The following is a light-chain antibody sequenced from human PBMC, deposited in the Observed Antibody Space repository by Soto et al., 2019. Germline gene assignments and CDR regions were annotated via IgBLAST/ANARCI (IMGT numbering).Light chain of an antibody. CDR1: QGISSY. V-gene: IGKV1-8*01. Sequence: AIRMTQSPSSFSASTGDRVTITCRASQGISSYLAWYQQKPGKAPKLLIYAASTLQSGVPSRFSGSGSGTDFTLNIRCLQSEDFATYYCQQYYSYPLTFGGGTKVEIK. CDR3: QQYYSYPLT. J-gene: IGKJ4*01. CDR2: AAS.